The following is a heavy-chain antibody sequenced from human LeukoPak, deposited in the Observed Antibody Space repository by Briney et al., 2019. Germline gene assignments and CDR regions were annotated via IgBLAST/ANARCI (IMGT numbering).Heavy chain of an antibody. J-gene: IGHJ4*02. Sequence: GGSLRLSCAASGFTFSSYWMNWVRQAPGKGLEWVSYISTSSSTIYQADSVKGRFTISRDNAKNSLYLQMNSLRAEDTAVYYCATEVLPPDTTVGNDYWGQGTLVTVSS. CDR1: GFTFSSYW. CDR3: ATEVLPPDTTVGNDY. D-gene: IGHD1-26*01. CDR2: ISTSSSTI. V-gene: IGHV3-48*01.